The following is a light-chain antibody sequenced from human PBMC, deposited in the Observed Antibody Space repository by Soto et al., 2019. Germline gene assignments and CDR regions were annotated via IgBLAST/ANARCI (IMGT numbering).Light chain of an antibody. Sequence: EIVMTQSPATLSVSPGEGVTLSCRAGQSVRSNLAWYQQKPGQAPRLLIYGASTRATGIPARFSGSGSGTEFTLTISSLQSEDFAVYYCQLYGISPHFGQGTRLEI. CDR1: QSVRSN. CDR3: QLYGISPH. J-gene: IGKJ5*01. CDR2: GAS. V-gene: IGKV3-15*01.